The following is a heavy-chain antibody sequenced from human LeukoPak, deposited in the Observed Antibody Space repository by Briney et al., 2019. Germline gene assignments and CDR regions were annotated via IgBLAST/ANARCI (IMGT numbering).Heavy chain of an antibody. V-gene: IGHV1-18*01. CDR3: ARDRDSSGWHVADY. CDR1: GYTFRSYD. J-gene: IGHJ4*02. CDR2: ISPNNGNT. Sequence: GASVKVSCKASGYTFRSYDITWVRQALGQGLEWMGWISPNNGNTNYAQKFQGRVTMTTDTPTSTAYMEMRSLRSDDTAVYYCARDRDSSGWHVADYWGQGTLVTVSS. D-gene: IGHD6-19*01.